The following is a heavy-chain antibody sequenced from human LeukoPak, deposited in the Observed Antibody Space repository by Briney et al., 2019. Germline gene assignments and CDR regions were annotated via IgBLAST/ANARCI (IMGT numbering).Heavy chain of an antibody. J-gene: IGHJ4*02. V-gene: IGHV3-23*01. CDR1: GFTFSSYA. CDR3: AKGLQWELPFDY. Sequence: PGGSLRLSCAASGFTFSSYAMSWVRQAPGKGLEWVSAISGSGSRYYADSVKGRFTISRDNSKNTLYLQMNSLKAEDTAVYYCAKGLQWELPFDYWGRGTLVTVSS. CDR2: ISGSGSR. D-gene: IGHD1-26*01.